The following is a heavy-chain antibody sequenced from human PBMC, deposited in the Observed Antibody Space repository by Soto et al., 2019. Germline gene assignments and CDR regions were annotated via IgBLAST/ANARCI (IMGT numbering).Heavy chain of an antibody. D-gene: IGHD3-22*01. CDR2: LSGSGIST. V-gene: IGHV3-23*01. CDR3: AVVPYENSGYYDVRSFDN. Sequence: GGSLRLSCAASGFTFSSYAMSWVRQAPGKGLEWVSALSGSGISTYYADTVKGRFTISRENSKNMLYLQMDSLRADDTAVYYCAVVPYENSGYYDVRSFDNWGQGTLVTVSS. CDR1: GFTFSSYA. J-gene: IGHJ4*02.